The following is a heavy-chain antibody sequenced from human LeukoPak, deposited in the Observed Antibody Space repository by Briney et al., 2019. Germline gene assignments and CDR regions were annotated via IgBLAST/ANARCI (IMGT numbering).Heavy chain of an antibody. D-gene: IGHD6-19*01. CDR2: IIPIFGTA. V-gene: IGHV1-69*05. Sequence: SVKVSCKASGGTFSSYAISWVRQAPGQGPEWMGRIIPIFGTANYAQKFQGRVTITTDESTSTAYMELSSLRSEDTAVYYCARGVAVAVTFDYWGQGTLVTVSS. CDR1: GGTFSSYA. CDR3: ARGVAVAVTFDY. J-gene: IGHJ4*02.